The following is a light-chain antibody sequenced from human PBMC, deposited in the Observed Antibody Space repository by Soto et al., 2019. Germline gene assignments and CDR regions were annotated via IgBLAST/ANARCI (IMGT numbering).Light chain of an antibody. CDR2: GAS. CDR3: QQNGGSSIT. V-gene: IGKV3-20*01. Sequence: IVLPQYPGLLSFSPGESATLSCMXSQSVSSSYLAWYQPKPGQSPRLIIYGASSRATGIPDRFSGSRSGTDCSLTISRLETEDVAVYYCQQNGGSSITCGQGTRLEI. CDR1: QSVSSSY. J-gene: IGKJ5*01.